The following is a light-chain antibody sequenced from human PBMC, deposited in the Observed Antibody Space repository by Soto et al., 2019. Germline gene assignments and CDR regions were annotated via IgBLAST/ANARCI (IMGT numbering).Light chain of an antibody. CDR3: SSFTSSSTFV. CDR2: DVS. V-gene: IGLV2-14*03. Sequence: SYLAQPASVSRFRGQSITITKTGTSSDVGRYNYVSWFQQHPGKVPKLIIYDVSNWPSGVSDRFSGSKSGNTASLTISGLHPEDEADYYCSSFTSSSTFVFGTGTKVTVL. J-gene: IGLJ1*01. CDR1: SSDVGRYNY.